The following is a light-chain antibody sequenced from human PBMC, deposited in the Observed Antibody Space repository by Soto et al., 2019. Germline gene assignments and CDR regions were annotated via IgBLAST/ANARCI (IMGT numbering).Light chain of an antibody. CDR1: EVISNW. CDR3: QQYNSYPLT. V-gene: IGKV1-5*03. CDR2: KAS. Sequence: DIQMTQSPSTLSASVGDSVTLTCRATEVISNWLAWYQQKPGKAPNLLVYKASTLERGVPSRFRGSGSGTEFTLTISNLQPDDFATYYCQQYNSYPLTFGGGTEVEIK. J-gene: IGKJ4*01.